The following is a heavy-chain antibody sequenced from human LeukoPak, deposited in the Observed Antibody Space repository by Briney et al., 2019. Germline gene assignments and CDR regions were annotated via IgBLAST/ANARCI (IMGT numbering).Heavy chain of an antibody. D-gene: IGHD6-13*01. Sequence: GGSLRLSCAASGSTFSSYAMTWVRQAPGKGLEWVANVLPDGSQKYYVDSVKGRFTISRDNPKNSLYLQINSLRVDDTAVYYCGRLAHNAWYAIDHWGQGTLVTVSS. CDR3: GRLAHNAWYAIDH. V-gene: IGHV3-7*01. CDR2: VLPDGSQK. J-gene: IGHJ4*02. CDR1: GSTFSSYA.